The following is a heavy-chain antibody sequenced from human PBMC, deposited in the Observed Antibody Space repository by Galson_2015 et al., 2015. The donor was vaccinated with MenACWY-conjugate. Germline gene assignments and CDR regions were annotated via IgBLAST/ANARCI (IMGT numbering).Heavy chain of an antibody. V-gene: IGHV3-20*04. J-gene: IGHJ3*02. CDR1: GFTFDDYG. CDR2: ITWNGGRK. D-gene: IGHD5-12*01. Sequence: SLRLSCAASGFTFDDYGMSWVRQAPGRGLEWVSGITWNGGRKGYADSVKGRFTISRDNAKNSLYLQMNSLRAEDAALYYCAIDDKWPRSQGGEDDALDIWGQLTMFTLST. CDR3: AIDDKWPRSQGGEDDALDI.